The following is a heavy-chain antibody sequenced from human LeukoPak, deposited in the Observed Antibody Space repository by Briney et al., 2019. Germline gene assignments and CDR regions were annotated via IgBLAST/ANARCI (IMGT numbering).Heavy chain of an antibody. Sequence: ASVKVSCKASGYTFTNYYIHWVRQAPGQGLEWMGIIDPSGGSTTYAQRFQGRVTMTRDTSTSTVYMELSSLGSEDTAMYYCARESGGRPFDYWGQGTLVTVSS. CDR1: GYTFTNYY. CDR2: IDPSGGST. V-gene: IGHV1-46*01. J-gene: IGHJ4*02. CDR3: ARESGGRPFDY. D-gene: IGHD2-15*01.